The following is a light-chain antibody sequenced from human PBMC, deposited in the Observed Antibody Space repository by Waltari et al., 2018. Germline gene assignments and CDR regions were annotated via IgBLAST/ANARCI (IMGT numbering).Light chain of an antibody. CDR2: AAS. CDR3: QQTDSFPLT. V-gene: IGKV1-12*01. J-gene: IGKJ4*01. Sequence: DIQMTQSPSFVAASIGDRVTISCRASQDVSTWVAWYQQKPGKAPNLLISAASSLQSGVPSRFSGSGSGTDFTLTISGLQPEDFTIYFCQQTDSFPLTFGGGTKVELK. CDR1: QDVSTW.